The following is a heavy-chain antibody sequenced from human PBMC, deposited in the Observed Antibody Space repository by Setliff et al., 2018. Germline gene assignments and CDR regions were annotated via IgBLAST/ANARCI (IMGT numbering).Heavy chain of an antibody. V-gene: IGHV4-34*01. D-gene: IGHD1-26*01. CDR3: ARGPRYSGSYYVNY. Sequence: PSETLSLTCAVYGGSFSGYYWTWIRQPPGKGLEWIGEINHSGSSNYNPSLKSRVTISVDTSKNQFSLNLSSVTAADTGVYYCARGPRYSGSYYVNYWGQGTLVTVSS. J-gene: IGHJ4*02. CDR2: INHSGSS. CDR1: GGSFSGYY.